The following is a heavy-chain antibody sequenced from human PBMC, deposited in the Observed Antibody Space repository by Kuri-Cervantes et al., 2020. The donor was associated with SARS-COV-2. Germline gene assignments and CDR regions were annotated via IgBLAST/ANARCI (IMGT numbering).Heavy chain of an antibody. Sequence: SLKISCAASGFTFVDSAMHWVRQAPGKGLEWVSGISWNSGSKGYADSVRGRFTISRDNPKNTLYLQMNSLRAEDTAVYYCANSVVPAALYYYYGMDVWGQGTTVTVSS. CDR1: GFTFVDSA. D-gene: IGHD2-2*01. CDR3: ANSVVPAALYYYYGMDV. CDR2: ISWNSGSK. V-gene: IGHV3-9*01. J-gene: IGHJ6*02.